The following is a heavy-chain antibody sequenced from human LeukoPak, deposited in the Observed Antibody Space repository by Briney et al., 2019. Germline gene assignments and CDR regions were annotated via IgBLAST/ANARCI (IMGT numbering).Heavy chain of an antibody. J-gene: IGHJ6*03. CDR1: IGSISSYY. Sequence: SGTLSLTCTVSIGSISSYYWSWIRQPPGKGLEWVGYIHYSGSTNYNPSLKSRVTISVDTSKNQFSLKLSSVTAADTAVYYCARAPERWYSYGSYTYYYMDVWGKGTTVSVSS. CDR2: IHYSGST. V-gene: IGHV4-59*01. CDR3: ARAPERWYSYGSYTYYYMDV. D-gene: IGHD5-18*01.